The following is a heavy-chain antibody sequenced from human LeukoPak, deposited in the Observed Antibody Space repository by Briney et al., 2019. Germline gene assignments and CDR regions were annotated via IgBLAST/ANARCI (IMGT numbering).Heavy chain of an antibody. V-gene: IGHV3-30-3*01. CDR1: GFTFGSYA. CDR2: ISYDGSNK. D-gene: IGHD6-6*01. J-gene: IGHJ4*02. CDR3: ARGDSSSSHALDY. Sequence: GGSLRLSCAASGFTFGSYAMHWVRQAPGKGLEWVAVISYDGSNKYYADSVKGRFTISRDNSKNTLYLQMNSLRAEDTAVYYCARGDSSSSHALDYWAQGTLVTVSS.